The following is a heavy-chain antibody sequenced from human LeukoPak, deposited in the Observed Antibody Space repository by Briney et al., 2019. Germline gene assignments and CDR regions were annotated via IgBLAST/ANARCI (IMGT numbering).Heavy chain of an antibody. V-gene: IGHV4-39*01. Sequence: PSETLSLTCTVSGGSISSSSYYWGWIRQPPGKGLEWIGSIYYSGSTYYNPSLKSRVTISVDTSKNQFSLKLSSVTAADTAVYYCARGQGNYDILTGYYYWGQGTLVTVSS. J-gene: IGHJ4*02. CDR2: IYYSGST. D-gene: IGHD3-9*01. CDR1: GGSISSSSYY. CDR3: ARGQGNYDILTGYYY.